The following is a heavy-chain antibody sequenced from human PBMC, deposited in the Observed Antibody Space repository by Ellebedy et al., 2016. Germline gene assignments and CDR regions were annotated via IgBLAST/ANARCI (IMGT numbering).Heavy chain of an antibody. CDR3: ARNDNSGYYYREYFQH. CDR1: GGSIGSADYY. V-gene: IGHV4-30-4*01. J-gene: IGHJ1*01. Sequence: SETLSLTCTVSGGSIGSADYYWSWIRPPPGKGLEWIGYIYYSGNPSYNPSLQSLVTISVDTSNNQFYLKFSSLTAADTSVYYCARNDNSGYYYREYFQHWGQGTLVTVSS. D-gene: IGHD3-22*01. CDR2: IYYSGNP.